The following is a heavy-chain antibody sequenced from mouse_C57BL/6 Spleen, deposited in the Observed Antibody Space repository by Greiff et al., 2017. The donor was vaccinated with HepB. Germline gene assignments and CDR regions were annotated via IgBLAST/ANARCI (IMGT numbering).Heavy chain of an antibody. CDR3: ARNPITTVVDAWFAY. Sequence: VKQSHGKSLEWIGDINPNNGGTSYNQKFKGKATLTVDKSSSTAYMELRSLTSEDSAVYYCARNPITTVVDAWFAYWGQGTLVTVSA. J-gene: IGHJ3*01. V-gene: IGHV1-26*01. D-gene: IGHD1-1*01. CDR2: INPNNGGT.